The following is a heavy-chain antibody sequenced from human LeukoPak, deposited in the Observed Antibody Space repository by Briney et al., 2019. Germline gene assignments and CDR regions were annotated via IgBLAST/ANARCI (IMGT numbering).Heavy chain of an antibody. Sequence: PGGSLRLSCAASGFTFSSYEMNWVRQAPGKGLEWVAFIRYDGSNKYYADSVKGRFTISRDNSKNTLYLQMNSLRAEDTAVYYCAKDQGKVGGHFDYWGQGTLVTVSS. J-gene: IGHJ4*02. CDR2: IRYDGSNK. D-gene: IGHD1-26*01. V-gene: IGHV3-30*02. CDR3: AKDQGKVGGHFDY. CDR1: GFTFSSYE.